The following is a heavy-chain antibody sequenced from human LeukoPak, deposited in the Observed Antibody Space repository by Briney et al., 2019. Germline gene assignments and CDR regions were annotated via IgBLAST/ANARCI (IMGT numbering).Heavy chain of an antibody. CDR3: ARRANYYGSGYFDY. CDR1: GYRFTSYW. D-gene: IGHD3-10*01. V-gene: IGHV5-10-1*01. J-gene: IGHJ4*02. CDR2: IDPSDSYT. Sequence: GESLQISFKGSGYRFTSYWISWVRPMPGKGLEWMGRIDPSDSYTNYSPSFQGHVTISADKSISTAYLQWSSLKASDTAMYYCARRANYYGSGYFDYWGQGTLVTVSS.